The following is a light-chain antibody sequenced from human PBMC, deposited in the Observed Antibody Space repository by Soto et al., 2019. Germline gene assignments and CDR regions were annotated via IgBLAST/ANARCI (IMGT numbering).Light chain of an antibody. V-gene: IGKV1-9*01. Sequence: IQLTQSPSSLSASVGDRVTISCRASQGIANFLAWYQQKPGKAPKLLIYGASTLQSGVPSRFSGSGSGTDFTPTISILQPEYVATYYRQQLSSCPIPFGPGTKVDIK. CDR3: QQLSSCPIP. CDR2: GAS. J-gene: IGKJ3*01. CDR1: QGIANF.